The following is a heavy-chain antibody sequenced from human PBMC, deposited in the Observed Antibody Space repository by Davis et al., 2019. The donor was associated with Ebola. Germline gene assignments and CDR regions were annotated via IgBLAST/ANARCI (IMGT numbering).Heavy chain of an antibody. J-gene: IGHJ6*02. V-gene: IGHV3-33*01. CDR1: GFTFSSYG. CDR2: IWYDGSNK. CDR3: ARPGNPYYYYYGMDV. Sequence: PGGSLRLSCAASGFTFSSYGMHWVRQAPGKGLEWVAVIWYDGSNKYYADSVKGRFTISRDNSKNTLYLQMNSLRAEDTAVYYCARPGNPYYYYYGMDVWGQGTTVTVSS.